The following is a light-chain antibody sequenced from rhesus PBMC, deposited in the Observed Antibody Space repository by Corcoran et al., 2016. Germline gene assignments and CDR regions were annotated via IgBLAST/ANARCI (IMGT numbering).Light chain of an antibody. V-gene: IGKV3-31*02. J-gene: IGKJ3*01. CDR3: QETSNLFT. CDR1: QSVTSY. CDR2: GAS. Sequence: EIVMTQSPATLSLSPGERATLSCRASQSVTSYLAWYQQKRRQAPRLLIYGASTRATGIPDRFSGSGSGTDFTLTINSLEPEDFAVYYCQETSNLFTFGPGTKLDIK.